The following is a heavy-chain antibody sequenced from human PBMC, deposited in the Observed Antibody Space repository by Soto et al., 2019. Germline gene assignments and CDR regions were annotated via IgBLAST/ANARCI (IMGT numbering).Heavy chain of an antibody. CDR3: ARREIQGPIDY. J-gene: IGHJ4*02. V-gene: IGHV4-28*01. CDR1: GYSISSSNW. D-gene: IGHD1-26*01. Sequence: QVQLQESGPGLVKPSDTLSLTCAVSGYSISSSNWWGWIRQPPGKGLEWIGYIYYSGTTYYNPSRKSRVTLSVDTSKNQFSLKLTSVTAVDTAVYYCARREIQGPIDYWGQGTLVTVSS. CDR2: IYYSGTT.